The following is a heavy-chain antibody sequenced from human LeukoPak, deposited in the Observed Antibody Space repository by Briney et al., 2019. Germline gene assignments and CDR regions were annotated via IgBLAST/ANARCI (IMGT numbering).Heavy chain of an antibody. CDR2: ISSGGDRT. Sequence: GXXLRLSCAAPGFSFSSYALSWVRQAPGKGLEWVSDISSGGDRTSYADSVTGRFTISRDNSKNMLFLQMSSLRAEDAAMYYCTREAIATGYAYDWGQGTLVTVFS. CDR1: GFSFSSYA. J-gene: IGHJ4*02. D-gene: IGHD3-16*01. V-gene: IGHV3-23*01. CDR3: TREAIATGYAYD.